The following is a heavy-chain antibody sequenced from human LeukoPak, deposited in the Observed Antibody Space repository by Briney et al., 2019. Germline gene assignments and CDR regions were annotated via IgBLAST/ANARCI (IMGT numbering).Heavy chain of an antibody. Sequence: GGSLRLSCAASGFTFSSYSMNWVRQAPGKGLGWVSYISRSSSTIYYADSVKGRFTISRDNAKNSLYLQMNSLRDEDTAVYYCARSRMDSSGYYSRIGTFDIWGQGTMVTVSS. V-gene: IGHV3-48*02. CDR3: ARSRMDSSGYYSRIGTFDI. CDR1: GFTFSSYS. D-gene: IGHD3-22*01. J-gene: IGHJ3*02. CDR2: ISRSSSTI.